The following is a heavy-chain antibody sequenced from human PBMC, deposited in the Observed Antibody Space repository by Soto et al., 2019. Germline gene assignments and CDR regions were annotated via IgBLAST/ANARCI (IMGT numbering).Heavy chain of an antibody. D-gene: IGHD4-4*01. CDR1: GFIFTSYG. CDR3: ARSRDGYSFYFYYGMDG. V-gene: IGHV3-30*03. Sequence: GGSLRLSCAASGFIFTSYGMHWVRQAPGKGLEWMALILHDGSAEYYADSVKGRFTISRDNSKNTLYLQMNSLTAEDTAVYYCARSRDGYSFYFYYGMDGWGQGTTVTVSS. CDR2: ILHDGSAE. J-gene: IGHJ6*02.